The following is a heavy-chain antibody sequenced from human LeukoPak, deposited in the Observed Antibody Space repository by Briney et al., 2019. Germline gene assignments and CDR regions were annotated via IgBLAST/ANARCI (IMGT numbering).Heavy chain of an antibody. D-gene: IGHD2-2*01. CDR2: INPNSGYT. CDR1: GYTFTGYH. Sequence: GASVKVSCKASGYTFTGYHMHWVRQAPGQGLEWMGRINPNSGYTNYAQKFQGRVTMTRDTSISTAYMELSRLRSDDTAVYYCARDYCSSTSCLFDYWGQGTLVTVSS. J-gene: IGHJ4*02. V-gene: IGHV1-2*06. CDR3: ARDYCSSTSCLFDY.